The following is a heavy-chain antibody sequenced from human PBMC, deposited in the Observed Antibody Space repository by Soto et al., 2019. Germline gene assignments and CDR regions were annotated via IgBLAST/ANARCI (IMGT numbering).Heavy chain of an antibody. J-gene: IGHJ4*02. CDR1: GFSFGTYG. CDR3: ARVAKSPLCEPPAKLRFEY. Sequence: QVQLVESGGGVVQPGRSLRLSCTASGFSFGTYGMHWVRKAPGKGLEWVAVIWYDGSNEYYADSVKGRFTMSRENSKNPLYVQMSSRRAEDMALYYWARVAKSPLCEPPAKLRFEYRGQSSRVTVSS. CDR2: IWYDGSNE. V-gene: IGHV3-33*01. D-gene: IGHD2-2*01.